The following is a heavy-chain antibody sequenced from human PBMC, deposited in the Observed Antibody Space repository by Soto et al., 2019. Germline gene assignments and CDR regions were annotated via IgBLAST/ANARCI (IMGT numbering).Heavy chain of an antibody. CDR3: AAGIVVVPAAIEGAGYYYYYGMDV. D-gene: IGHD2-2*02. J-gene: IGHJ6*02. CDR1: GGTFSSYA. V-gene: IGHV1-69*06. CDR2: IIPIFGTA. Sequence: GASVKVSCKASGGTFSSYAISWVRQAPGQGLEWMGGIIPIFGTANYAQKFQGRVTITADKSTSTAYMELSSLRSEDTAVYYCAAGIVVVPAAIEGAGYYYYYGMDVWGQGTTVTVSS.